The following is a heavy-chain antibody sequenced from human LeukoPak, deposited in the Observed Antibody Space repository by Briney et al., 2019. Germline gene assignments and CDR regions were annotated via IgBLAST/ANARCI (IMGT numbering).Heavy chain of an antibody. J-gene: IGHJ4*02. V-gene: IGHV4-30-4*08. D-gene: IGHD5-12*01. CDR2: INHSGST. Sequence: SQTLSLTCTVSGGSISSGDYYWSWIRQPPGKGLEWIGEINHSGSTNYNPSLKSRVTISVDTSKNQFSLKLSSVTAADTAVYYCSSVDLWGQGTLVTVSS. CDR3: SSVDL. CDR1: GGSISSGDYY.